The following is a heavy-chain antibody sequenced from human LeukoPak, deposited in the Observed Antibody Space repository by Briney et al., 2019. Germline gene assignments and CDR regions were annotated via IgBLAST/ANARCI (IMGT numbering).Heavy chain of an antibody. CDR2: ISSSGSTI. CDR1: GFTFSSYE. CDR3: ASPSLGIAVAGPDY. J-gene: IGHJ4*02. V-gene: IGHV3-48*03. D-gene: IGHD6-19*01. Sequence: GGSLRLSCAASGFTFSSYEMNWVRQAPGKGLEWVSYISSSGSTIYYADSVKGRFTISRDNAKNSLYLQMNSLRAEDTAVYYCASPSLGIAVAGPDYWGQGTLVTVSS.